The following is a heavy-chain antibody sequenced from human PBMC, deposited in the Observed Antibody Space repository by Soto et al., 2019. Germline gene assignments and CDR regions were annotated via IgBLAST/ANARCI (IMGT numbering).Heavy chain of an antibody. J-gene: IGHJ6*02. CDR1: GYSFTIYW. V-gene: IGHV5-10-1*01. D-gene: IGHD6-19*01. CDR2: IDPSDSYT. CDR3: AGHSGWYGYYGMDV. Sequence: GESLKISCTGSGYSFTIYWISWVRQMPGKGLEWMGRIDPSDSYTNYSPSFQGHVTISADKSISTAYLQWSSLKASDTAMYYCAGHSGWYGYYGMDVWGQGTTVTVSS.